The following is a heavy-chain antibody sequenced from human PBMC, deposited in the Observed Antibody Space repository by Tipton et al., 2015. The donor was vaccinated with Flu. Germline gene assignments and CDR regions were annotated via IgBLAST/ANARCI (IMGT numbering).Heavy chain of an antibody. CDR2: IFHSGTT. Sequence: LRLSCTVSGGSVSSSDFYWDWVRQPPGKGPEWIGSIFHSGTTYYDLSLQSRVTISLDTSKNQFSLKMKSVTVADTAVYYCTRQVEAATRSSSWGQGTLVTVSS. CDR1: GGSVSSSDFY. CDR3: TRQVEAATRSSS. D-gene: IGHD2-15*01. V-gene: IGHV4-39*07. J-gene: IGHJ4*02.